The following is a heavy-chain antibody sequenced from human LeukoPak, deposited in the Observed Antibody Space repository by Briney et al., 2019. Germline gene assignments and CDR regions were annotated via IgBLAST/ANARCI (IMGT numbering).Heavy chain of an antibody. J-gene: IGHJ6*02. V-gene: IGHV3-23*01. Sequence: GGSLRLSCAASGFTFSSYAMSWVRQAPGKGLEWVSAISGSGGSTYYADSVKGRFTISRDNSKNTLYLQMNSLRAEDTAVYYCARPLWFGESDLYYYGMDVWGQGTTVTVPS. CDR2: ISGSGGST. D-gene: IGHD3-10*01. CDR3: ARPLWFGESDLYYYGMDV. CDR1: GFTFSSYA.